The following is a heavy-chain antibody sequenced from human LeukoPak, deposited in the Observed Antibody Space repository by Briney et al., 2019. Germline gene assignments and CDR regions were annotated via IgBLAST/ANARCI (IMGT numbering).Heavy chain of an antibody. V-gene: IGHV1-2*02. CDR3: ARDLYYYDSSGYYPSWYFDY. CDR1: GYTFTGYY. J-gene: IGHJ4*02. CDR2: INPNSGGT. D-gene: IGHD3-22*01. Sequence: ASVKVSCKASGYTFTGYYMHWVRQAPGQGLEWMGWINPNSGGTNYAQKFQGRVTMTRDTSISTAYMELSRLRSDDTAVYYCARDLYYYDSSGYYPSWYFDYWGQGTLVTVSS.